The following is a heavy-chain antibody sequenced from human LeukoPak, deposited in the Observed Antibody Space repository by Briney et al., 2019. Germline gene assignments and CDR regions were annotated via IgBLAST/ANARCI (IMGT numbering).Heavy chain of an antibody. Sequence: ASVKVSCKASGYTFTSYGISWVRQAPGQGLEWMGWINPDSGGTDYAQKFQGRVTMTRDTSITTAYMELSRLTSDDTAVYFCARDWNPGQEMATIPYYYYMDVWGKGTTVTVSS. V-gene: IGHV1-2*02. D-gene: IGHD5-24*01. CDR2: INPDSGGT. J-gene: IGHJ6*03. CDR1: GYTFTSYG. CDR3: ARDWNPGQEMATIPYYYYMDV.